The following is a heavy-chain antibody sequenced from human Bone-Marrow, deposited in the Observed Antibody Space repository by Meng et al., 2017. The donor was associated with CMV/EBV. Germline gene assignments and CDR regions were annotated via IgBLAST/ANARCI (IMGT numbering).Heavy chain of an antibody. Sequence: GGSLRLSCAASGFTFSSYGMHWVRQAPGKGLEWVAVIWYDGSNKNYADSVKGRFTISRDNSKNTMYLQMNSMRAEDTAAYYCAKASSSNGWGWFDNWGQGTLVTVSS. D-gene: IGHD6-19*01. CDR2: IWYDGSNK. CDR1: GFTFSSYG. J-gene: IGHJ4*02. CDR3: AKASSSNGWGWFDN. V-gene: IGHV3-33*06.